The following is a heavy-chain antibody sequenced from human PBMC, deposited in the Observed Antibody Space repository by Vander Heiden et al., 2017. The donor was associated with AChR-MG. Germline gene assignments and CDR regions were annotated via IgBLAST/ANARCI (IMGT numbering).Heavy chain of an antibody. V-gene: IGHV3-23*01. J-gene: IGHJ3*01. D-gene: IGHD3-10*01. Sequence: EEQLLESGGGLVQPGGSLRLSCIGSAFTINMPAMTWVRQVPGKGLEWGAQISREGDKTFYARSVEGRFTITRDKSENTLYLGMTSLRREDTAVYGCMMPYYRSSPGLAGPAPVDLWGRGTLVTVSS. CDR2: ISREGDKT. CDR3: MMPYYRSSPGLAGPAPVDL. CDR1: AFTINMPA.